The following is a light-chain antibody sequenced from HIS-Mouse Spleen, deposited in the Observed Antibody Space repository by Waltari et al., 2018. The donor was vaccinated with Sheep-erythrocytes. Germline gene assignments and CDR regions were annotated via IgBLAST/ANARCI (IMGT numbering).Light chain of an antibody. Sequence: QSALTQPRSVSGSPGQSVPISCTGTSRHFCGYNYVSWYQQHPGKAPKLMIYDVSKRPSGVPDRFSGSKSGNTASLTISGLQAEDEADYYCCSYAGSYNHVFATGTKVTVL. CDR2: DVS. V-gene: IGLV2-11*01. CDR1: SRHFCGYNY. CDR3: CSYAGSYNHV. J-gene: IGLJ1*01.